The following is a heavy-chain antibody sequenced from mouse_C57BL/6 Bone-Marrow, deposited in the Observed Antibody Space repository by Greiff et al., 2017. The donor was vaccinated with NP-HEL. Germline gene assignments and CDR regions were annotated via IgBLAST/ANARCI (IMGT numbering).Heavy chain of an antibody. V-gene: IGHV5-12*01. J-gene: IGHJ3*01. CDR2: ISNGGGSP. Sequence: EVQGVESGGGLVQPGGSLKLSCAASGFTFSDYYMYWVRQTPEKRLEWVAYISNGGGSPYYPDTVKGRVTISRDNAKNTLYLQMSRLKSEDTAMYYCARHGGGAYWGQGTLVTVSA. CDR3: ARHGGGAY. CDR1: GFTFSDYY.